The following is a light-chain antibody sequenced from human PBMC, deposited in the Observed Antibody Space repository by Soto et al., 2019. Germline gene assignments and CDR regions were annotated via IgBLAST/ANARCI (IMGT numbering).Light chain of an antibody. Sequence: QSALTQPASGSGSPGQSITIACTGSSSDVGGYNYVSWFQQHPGKAPKIMIYEVSTRPSGVSNRFSASKSGNTASLTISGLQAEDEATYYCSSYSSSSTLVFGTGTKVTVL. CDR3: SSYSSSSTLV. J-gene: IGLJ1*01. V-gene: IGLV2-14*01. CDR2: EVS. CDR1: SSDVGGYNY.